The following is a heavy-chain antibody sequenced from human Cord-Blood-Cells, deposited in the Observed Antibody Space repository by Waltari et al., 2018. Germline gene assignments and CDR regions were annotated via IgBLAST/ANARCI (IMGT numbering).Heavy chain of an antibody. CDR2: FDPEDGET. CDR3: ATAPSSPYSSSWVYFDY. D-gene: IGHD6-13*01. V-gene: IGHV1-24*01. J-gene: IGHJ4*02. Sequence: QVQLVQSGAEVKKPGASVKVSCKVSGYTITELSMHWVRQAPGKGLEWMGGFDPEDGETIYAQKFQGRVTMTEDTSTDTAYMELSSLRSEDTAVYYCATAPSSPYSSSWVYFDYWGQGTLVTVSS. CDR1: GYTITELS.